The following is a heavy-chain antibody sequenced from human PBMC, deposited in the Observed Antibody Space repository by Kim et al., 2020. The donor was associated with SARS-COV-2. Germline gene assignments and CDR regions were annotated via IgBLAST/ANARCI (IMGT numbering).Heavy chain of an antibody. D-gene: IGHD3-9*01. J-gene: IGHJ4*02. CDR2: ISSNGGST. V-gene: IGHV3-64D*06. CDR1: GFTFSSYA. Sequence: GGSLRLSCSASGFTFSSYAMHWVRQAPGKGLEYVSAISSNGGSTYYADSVKGRFTISRDNSKNTLYLQMSSLRAEDTAVYYCVKGRRYFDWLLYHFDYWGQGTLVTVSS. CDR3: VKGRRYFDWLLYHFDY.